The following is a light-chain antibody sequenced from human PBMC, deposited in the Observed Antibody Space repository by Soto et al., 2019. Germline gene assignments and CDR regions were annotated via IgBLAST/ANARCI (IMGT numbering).Light chain of an antibody. CDR3: QQYGSSSYT. CDR1: QSVSSTY. J-gene: IGKJ2*01. V-gene: IGKV3-20*01. Sequence: EIVLTQSPGTLSLSPGERATLSCRASQSVSSTYLAWYQQNPGQATRLLIYGASSRATGIPDRFSGSGSGTYFTHTISRLEPEDFAVYFCQQYGSSSYTFGQGTKLEIK. CDR2: GAS.